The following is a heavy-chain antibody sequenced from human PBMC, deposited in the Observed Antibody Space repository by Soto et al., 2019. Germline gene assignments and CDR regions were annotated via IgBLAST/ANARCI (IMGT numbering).Heavy chain of an antibody. D-gene: IGHD3-16*01. CDR2: ISGRGAST. CDR1: GFTFSSYA. CDR3: AKAGRGHSYAYYFDY. V-gene: IGHV3-23*01. Sequence: GGSLRLSCAAPGFTFSSYAMIWVRQAPGKGLEWVSAISGRGASTYFADSVKGRFTISRDNSKNTLSLQMNSLRVDETGIYYCAKAGRGHSYAYYFDYWGQGTLVTVSS. J-gene: IGHJ4*02.